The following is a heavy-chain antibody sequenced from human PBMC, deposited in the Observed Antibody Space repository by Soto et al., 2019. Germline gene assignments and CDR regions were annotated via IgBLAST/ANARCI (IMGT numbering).Heavy chain of an antibody. CDR3: ARAINSAYDY. CDR2: INQDGTER. J-gene: IGHJ4*02. CDR1: GLTLSSHW. V-gene: IGHV3-7*05. Sequence: EVQLVESGGGLVQPGESLRLSCAASGLTLSSHWMGWVRQAPGTGLEWVATINQDGTERFYVESMKGRSTISRDTAQNSLYLEVHSLRAEDTALYYRARAINSAYDYWGRGALVTVSS. D-gene: IGHD2-21*01.